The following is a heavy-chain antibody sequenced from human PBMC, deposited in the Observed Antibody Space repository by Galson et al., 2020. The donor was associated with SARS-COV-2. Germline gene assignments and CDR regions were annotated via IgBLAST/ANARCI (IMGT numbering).Heavy chain of an antibody. CDR1: GYTLTELS. V-gene: IGHV1-24*01. J-gene: IGHJ6*02. CDR3: ATHHFGSSGYDVDYYYYGMDV. CDR2: FAPEDGET. D-gene: IGHD3-22*01. Sequence: GESLKISCKVSGYTLTELSMHWVRQAPGEGLEWMGGFAPEDGETVYAQKFRGRVTMTEDTSTDTAYMELSSLRSDDTAVYYCATHHFGSSGYDVDYYYYGMDVWGQGTTVIVSS.